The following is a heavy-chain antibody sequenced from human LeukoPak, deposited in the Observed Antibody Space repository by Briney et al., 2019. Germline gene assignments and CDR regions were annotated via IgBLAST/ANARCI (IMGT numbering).Heavy chain of an antibody. D-gene: IGHD7-27*01. CDR1: GGTFSSYA. CDR2: IIPILGTA. J-gene: IGHJ6*02. Sequence: GSSVKVSCKASGGTFSSYAISWVRQAPGQGLEWMGGIIPILGTANYAQKFQGRVTITADESTSTAYMELSSLRSEDTAVYYCASKLGINYYYYYYGMDVWGQGTTVTVSS. CDR3: ASKLGINYYYYYYGMDV. V-gene: IGHV1-69*01.